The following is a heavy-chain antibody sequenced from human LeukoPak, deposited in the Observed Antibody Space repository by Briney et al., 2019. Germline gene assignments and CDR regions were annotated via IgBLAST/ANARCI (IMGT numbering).Heavy chain of an antibody. J-gene: IGHJ4*02. CDR2: IKQDGSEK. CDR1: GFTFSSYC. D-gene: IGHD6-13*01. Sequence: PGGSLRLSCAATGFTFSSYCMSWVRQAPGKGLEWVANIKQDGSEKYYVDSVKGRFTISRDNAKNSLYLQMNSLRDEDTAVYYCARERTIASGAFDYWGQGTLVTVSS. V-gene: IGHV3-7*03. CDR3: ARERTIASGAFDY.